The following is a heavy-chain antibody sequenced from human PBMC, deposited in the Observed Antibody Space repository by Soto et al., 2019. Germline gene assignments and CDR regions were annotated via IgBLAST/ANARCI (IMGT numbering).Heavy chain of an antibody. J-gene: IGHJ4*02. Sequence: PSETLSLTCAVSGEYISNGYYWAWIRQPPGEWLEWIGSIFHSGTTYYNPSIKSRVTIAVDTSKNQLSLKLSSVTAADSAVYYCARTDGFGYYTRCGQGALVTVSS. V-gene: IGHV4-38-2*01. CDR1: GEYISNGYY. CDR2: IFHSGTT. CDR3: ARTDGFGYYTR. D-gene: IGHD2-2*02.